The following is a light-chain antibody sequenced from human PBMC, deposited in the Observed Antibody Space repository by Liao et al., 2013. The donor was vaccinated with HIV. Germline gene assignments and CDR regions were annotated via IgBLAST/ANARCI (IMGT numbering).Light chain of an antibody. CDR3: QVWDSSSDHYF. V-gene: IGLV3-21*04. CDR2: SDT. Sequence: SYVVTQPPSVSVAPGKTASITCGGNNIGTKSVHWYQLKPGQAPVLVIYSDTNRPSGIPERFSGSNSANTATLTISRVEAGDEADYYCQVWDSSSDHYFFGTGTKVTVL. CDR1: NIGTKS. J-gene: IGLJ1*01.